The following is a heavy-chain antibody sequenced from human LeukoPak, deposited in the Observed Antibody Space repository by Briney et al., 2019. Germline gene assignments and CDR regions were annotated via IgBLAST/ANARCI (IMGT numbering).Heavy chain of an antibody. Sequence: GGSLRLSCAASGFTFSDYEMTWVRQAPGKGLGWVAYISSSGSTIYYPDSVKSRFTISRDNARNSLYLQMNSLRVEDTAVYYCARDRGYNYGDFDYWGQGTLVTVSS. CDR2: ISSSGSTI. CDR1: GFTFSDYE. J-gene: IGHJ4*02. V-gene: IGHV3-48*03. D-gene: IGHD5-18*01. CDR3: ARDRGYNYGDFDY.